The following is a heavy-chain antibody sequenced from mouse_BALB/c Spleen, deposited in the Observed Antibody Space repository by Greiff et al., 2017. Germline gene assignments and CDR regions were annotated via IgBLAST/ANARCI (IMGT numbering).Heavy chain of an antibody. D-gene: IGHD1-1*01. CDR3: ARHTTGLDY. V-gene: IGHV5-17*02. CDR2: ISSGSSTI. Sequence: EVHLVESGGGLVQPGGSRKLSCAASGFTFSSFGMHWVRQAPEKGLEWVAYISSGSSTIYYADTVKGRFTISRDNPKNTLFLQMTSLRSEDTAMYYCARHTTGLDYWGQGTTLTVSS. J-gene: IGHJ2*01. CDR1: GFTFSSFG.